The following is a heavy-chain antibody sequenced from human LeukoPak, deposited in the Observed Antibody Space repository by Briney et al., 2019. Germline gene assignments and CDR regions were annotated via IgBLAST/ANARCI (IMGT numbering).Heavy chain of an antibody. V-gene: IGHV4-4*07. J-gene: IGHJ6*03. CDR1: GGSISSYY. CDR3: ARDHSDEITIFGVVIHYYYMDV. CDR2: IYTSGST. Sequence: SETLSLTCTVSGGSISSYYWSWIRQPAGKGLEWIGRIYTSGSTNYNPSLKSRVTMSVDTSKNQFSLKLSSVTAADTAVYYCARDHSDEITIFGVVIHYYYMDVWGKGTTVTGSS. D-gene: IGHD3-3*01.